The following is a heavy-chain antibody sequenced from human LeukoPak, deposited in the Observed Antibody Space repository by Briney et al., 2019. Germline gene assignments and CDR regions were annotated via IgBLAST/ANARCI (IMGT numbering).Heavy chain of an antibody. J-gene: IGHJ5*01. D-gene: IGHD4-17*01. CDR2: ISGSGGKT. CDR1: GFTFSSYA. Sequence: PGGSLRLSCAASGFTFSSYAMSWVRQAPGKGLEWVSAISGSGGKTHYADSVKGRFTISRDNSKNTLYLQMNSLRAEDTAVYYCAKAVTTRGWFDPWGQGTLVTVSS. CDR3: AKAVTTRGWFDP. V-gene: IGHV3-23*01.